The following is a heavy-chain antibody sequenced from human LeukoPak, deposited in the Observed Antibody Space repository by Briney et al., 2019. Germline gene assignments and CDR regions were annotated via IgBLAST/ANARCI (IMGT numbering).Heavy chain of an antibody. Sequence: SVKVSCKASGGTFSSYAISWVRQAPGQGLEWMGRIIPILGIANYAQKFQGRVTITADKSTSTVYMELSSLRSEDTAVYYCARGLHDYGGNPDYWGQGTLVTVSS. V-gene: IGHV1-69*04. CDR2: IIPILGIA. D-gene: IGHD4-23*01. CDR3: ARGLHDYGGNPDY. J-gene: IGHJ4*02. CDR1: GGTFSSYA.